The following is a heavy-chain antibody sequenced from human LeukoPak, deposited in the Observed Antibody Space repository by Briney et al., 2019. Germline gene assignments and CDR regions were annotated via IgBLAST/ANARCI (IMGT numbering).Heavy chain of an antibody. J-gene: IGHJ4*02. D-gene: IGHD1-26*01. Sequence: GGSLRLSCAASGFTFSSYGMHWVRQAPGKGLEWVAVISYDGSNKYYADSVKGRFTISRDNSKNTLYLQMNSLRAEDTAVYYCARDLYSGSYHGDYWGRGTLVTVSS. CDR1: GFTFSSYG. V-gene: IGHV3-30*03. CDR2: ISYDGSNK. CDR3: ARDLYSGSYHGDY.